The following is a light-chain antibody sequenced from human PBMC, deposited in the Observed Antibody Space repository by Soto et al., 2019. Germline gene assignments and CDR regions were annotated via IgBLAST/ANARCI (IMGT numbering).Light chain of an antibody. CDR2: GAS. Sequence: EIVMTQSPATLSVSPGERATLSCRASQSVSSNLASYQQKPGQAPRLLIYGASTRATGIPARFSGSGSGTEFTLTISSLQSEDFAVDYCQQYNNWPGTFGQGTKVEIK. V-gene: IGKV3-15*01. CDR3: QQYNNWPGT. CDR1: QSVSSN. J-gene: IGKJ1*01.